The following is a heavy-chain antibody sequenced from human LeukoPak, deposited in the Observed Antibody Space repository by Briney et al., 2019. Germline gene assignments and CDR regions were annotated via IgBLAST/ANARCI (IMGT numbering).Heavy chain of an antibody. CDR3: VREGELYYDHSASFDL. D-gene: IGHD3-22*01. J-gene: IGHJ4*02. CDR1: GFAFTAYL. V-gene: IGHV3-30-3*01. CDR2: MSSDGNAI. Sequence: GRSLRLSCAASGFAFTAYLIHWVRQPPGKGLEGVAVMSSDGNAIFYADSVRGRFTISRDNSKNTLYLQVNSLRVEDTAVYYCVREGELYYDHSASFDLWREGTLVSVSS.